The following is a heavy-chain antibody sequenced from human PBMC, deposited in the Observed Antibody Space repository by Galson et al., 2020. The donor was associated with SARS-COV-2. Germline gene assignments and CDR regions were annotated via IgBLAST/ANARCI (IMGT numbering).Heavy chain of an antibody. CDR3: ATDPGTLYCSSTSCYSDY. CDR2: FDPEDGET. Sequence: ASVKVSCKVSGYTLTELSMHWVRQAPGKGLEWMGGFDPEDGETIYAQKFQGRVTMTEDTSTDTAYMELSSLRSEDTAVYYCATDPGTLYCSSTSCYSDYWGQGTLVTVSS. CDR1: GYTLTELS. J-gene: IGHJ4*02. D-gene: IGHD2-2*01. V-gene: IGHV1-24*01.